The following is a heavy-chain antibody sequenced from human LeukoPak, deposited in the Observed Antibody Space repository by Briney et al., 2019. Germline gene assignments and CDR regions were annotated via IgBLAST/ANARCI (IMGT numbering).Heavy chain of an antibody. J-gene: IGHJ6*02. V-gene: IGHV4-30-4*08. Sequence: SQTLSLTCTVSGGSISSGDYYWTWLRQPPGKGLEWIGYIYYGGSTYYNPSLKSRLTISVDTSKNQFSLKLSSVTAADTAVYYCARDVYSYGPLDVWGQGTTVTVSS. CDR2: IYYGGST. D-gene: IGHD5-18*01. CDR3: ARDVYSYGPLDV. CDR1: GGSISSGDYY.